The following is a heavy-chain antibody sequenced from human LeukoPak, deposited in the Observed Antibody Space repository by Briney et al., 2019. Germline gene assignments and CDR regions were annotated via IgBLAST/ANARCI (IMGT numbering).Heavy chain of an antibody. D-gene: IGHD2-2*01. J-gene: IGHJ2*01. V-gene: IGHV3-11*04. CDR1: GFTFSDYY. CDR3: ARVPGYCSSTSCPYWYFDL. Sequence: GGSLRLSCAASGFTFSDYYMSWIRQAPGKRLEWVSYISSSGSTIYYADSVKGRFTISRDNAKNSLYLQMNSLRAEDTAVYYCARVPGYCSSTSCPYWYFDLWGRGTLVTVSS. CDR2: ISSSGSTI.